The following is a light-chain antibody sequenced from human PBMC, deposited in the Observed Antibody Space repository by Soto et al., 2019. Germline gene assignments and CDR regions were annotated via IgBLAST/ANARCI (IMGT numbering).Light chain of an antibody. CDR1: QTLLFSYGRTF. V-gene: IGKV2D-29*01. Sequence: DIVMTQTPFSLSVTPVQPASISCKSSQTLLFSYGRTFLYWYLQKPGQPPQLLISEVSNRLSGVPDRFSGSGSATDFTLKISRVEAEDVGVYYCMQSIQFPRTFGQGTKLDIK. CDR2: EVS. J-gene: IGKJ2*01. CDR3: MQSIQFPRT.